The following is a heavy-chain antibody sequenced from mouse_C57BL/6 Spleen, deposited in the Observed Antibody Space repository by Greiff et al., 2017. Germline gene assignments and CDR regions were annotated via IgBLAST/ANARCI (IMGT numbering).Heavy chain of an antibody. V-gene: IGHV1-5*01. CDR1: GYTFTSYW. CDR2: IYPGNSDT. Sequence: VQLQQSGTVLAKPGASVKMSCKTSGYTFTSYWMHWVKQRPGQGLEWIGAIYPGNSDTSYNQKFKSKAKLTAVTSASTAYMELSSLTNEDSAVYYGTYYSGHDGCYDMDYWGQGTSVTVSS. J-gene: IGHJ4*01. D-gene: IGHD2-2*01. CDR3: TYYSGHDGCYDMDY.